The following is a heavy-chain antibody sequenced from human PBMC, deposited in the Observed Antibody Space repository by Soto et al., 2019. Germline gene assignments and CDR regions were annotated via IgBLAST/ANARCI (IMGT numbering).Heavy chain of an antibody. CDR3: ARAREYSGPDATEGY. Sequence: GASVKVSCKASGGTFSSYTISWVRQAPGQGLEWMGRIIPILGIANYAQKFQGRVTITADKSTSTAYMELSSLRSEDTAVYYCARAREYSGPDATEGYWGQGTLVTVSS. V-gene: IGHV1-69*02. CDR2: IIPILGIA. CDR1: GGTFSSYT. J-gene: IGHJ4*02. D-gene: IGHD5-12*01.